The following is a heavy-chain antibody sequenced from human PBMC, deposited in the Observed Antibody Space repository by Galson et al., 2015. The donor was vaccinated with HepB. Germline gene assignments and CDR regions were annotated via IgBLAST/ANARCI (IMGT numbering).Heavy chain of an antibody. V-gene: IGHV1-3*01. CDR1: GYTFTSYA. D-gene: IGHD6-13*01. CDR2: INAGNGNT. J-gene: IGHJ1*01. Sequence: SVKVSCKASGYTFTSYAMHWVRQAPGQRLEWMGWINAGNGNTKYSQKFQGRVTITRDTSASTAYMELSSLRSEDTAVYYCARDRGSWAYGYFQHWGQGTLVTVSS. CDR3: ARDRGSWAYGYFQH.